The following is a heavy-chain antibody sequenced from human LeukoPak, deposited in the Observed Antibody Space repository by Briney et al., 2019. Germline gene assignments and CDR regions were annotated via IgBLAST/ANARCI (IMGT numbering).Heavy chain of an antibody. Sequence: ASVKVSCKASGYTFTSYGISWVRQAPGQGLEWMGWISTYNGNTNYAQKVQGRVTMTTDTSTSTAYMELRSLRSDDTAAYYCARDYSSGWPNFDYWGQGTLVTVSS. CDR3: ARDYSSGWPNFDY. V-gene: IGHV1-18*01. J-gene: IGHJ4*02. D-gene: IGHD6-19*01. CDR2: ISTYNGNT. CDR1: GYTFTSYG.